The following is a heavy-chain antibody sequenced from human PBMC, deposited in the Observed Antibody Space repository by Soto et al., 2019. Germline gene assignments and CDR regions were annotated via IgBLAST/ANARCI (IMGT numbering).Heavy chain of an antibody. CDR3: AYLPCSGGSCYWFSFSGMDV. Sequence: QITLKESGPPLVKPTQPLTLTCTFSGFSLSTSGVGVAWIRQPPGKALEWLARIYWDDDKRYRPSLESRLTITKDTSKNQVVLTMTNMDSVDTATYYCAYLPCSGGSCYWFSFSGMDVWGQGTTVTVSS. CDR1: GFSLSTSGVG. CDR2: IYWDDDK. V-gene: IGHV2-5*02. D-gene: IGHD2-15*01. J-gene: IGHJ6*02.